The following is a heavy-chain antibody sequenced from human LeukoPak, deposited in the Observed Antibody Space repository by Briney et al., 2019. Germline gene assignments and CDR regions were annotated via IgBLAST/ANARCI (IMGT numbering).Heavy chain of an antibody. CDR3: AKDSSGYYDAFDI. Sequence: PGGSLRLSCAASGFTFSSYGMHWVRQAPGKGLEWVAVISYDGSNKYYADSVKGRFTISRDNSKNTLYLQMNSLRAEDTAVYYCAKDSSGYYDAFDIWGQGTMVNVSS. J-gene: IGHJ3*02. CDR2: ISYDGSNK. V-gene: IGHV3-30*18. CDR1: GFTFSSYG. D-gene: IGHD3-22*01.